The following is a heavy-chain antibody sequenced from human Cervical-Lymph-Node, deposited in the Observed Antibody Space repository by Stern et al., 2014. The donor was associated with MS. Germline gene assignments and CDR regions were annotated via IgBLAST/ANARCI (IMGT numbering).Heavy chain of an antibody. CDR2: IHPGDFDT. CDR3: ATQGCTNGVCHFEY. Sequence: EMQLVESGPEVKKPGESLKMSCKASGYSFTDFWIGWVRQMPGKGLESMCIIHPGDFDTRYSPSFQGQVTISVDRSINTAYLQWSSLKASDSAIYYCATQGCTNGVCHFEYWGQGTLVTVSS. V-gene: IGHV5-51*03. J-gene: IGHJ4*02. D-gene: IGHD2-8*01. CDR1: GYSFTDFW.